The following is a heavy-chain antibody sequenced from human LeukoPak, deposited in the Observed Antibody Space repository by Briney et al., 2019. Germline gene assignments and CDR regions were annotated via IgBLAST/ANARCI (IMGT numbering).Heavy chain of an antibody. CDR1: GGSFNGYY. D-gene: IGHD1-26*01. J-gene: IGHJ6*03. V-gene: IGHV4-34*01. CDR3: ARVGVGATLGYYYYYMDV. Sequence: SETLSLTCAVYGGSFNGYYWSWIRQPPGKGLEWIGEINHSGSTNYSPSLKSRVTLSVDTSKNQFSLRLSSVTAADTAVYYCARVGVGATLGYYYYYMDVWGKGTTVTVSS. CDR2: INHSGST.